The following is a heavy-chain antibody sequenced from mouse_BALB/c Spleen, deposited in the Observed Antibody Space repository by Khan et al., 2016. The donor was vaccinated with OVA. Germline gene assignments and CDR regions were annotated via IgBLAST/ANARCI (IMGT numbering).Heavy chain of an antibody. V-gene: IGHV2-6-7*01. CDR3: ARELRLGGFAY. Sequence: QVQLKQSGPGLVAPSQNLSITCTVSGFSLTGYGVNWVRQPPGKGLEWLGMIWGDGSTDYNSALKSRLSISKDNSKSQVFLKMNSLQTDDTARYYCARELRLGGFAYGGQGTLVTVSA. CDR1: GFSLTGYG. J-gene: IGHJ3*01. CDR2: IWGDGST. D-gene: IGHD1-2*01.